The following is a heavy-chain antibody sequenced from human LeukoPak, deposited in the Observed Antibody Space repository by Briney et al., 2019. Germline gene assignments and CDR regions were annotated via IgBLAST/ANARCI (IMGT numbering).Heavy chain of an antibody. J-gene: IGHJ4*02. V-gene: IGHV3-48*03. Sequence: PGGSLRLTCTTSQFTFRNYEVNWVRQAPGKGLEWISFTGSSTIQYADSVTGRFTISRDNAKNSLYLQMNSLRVEDTAVYYCVKDRTYHYDSGSSILDYWGQGTLVTVSS. CDR2: TGSSTI. CDR1: QFTFRNYE. D-gene: IGHD3-10*01. CDR3: VKDRTYHYDSGSSILDY.